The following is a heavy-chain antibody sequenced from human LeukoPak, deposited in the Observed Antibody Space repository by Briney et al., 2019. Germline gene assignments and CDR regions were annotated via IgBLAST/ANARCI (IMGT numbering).Heavy chain of an antibody. CDR2: IYYSGST. CDR3: ARAAYSGSYHSDY. V-gene: IGHV4-31*03. CDR1: GGSISSGGYY. Sequence: PSQTLSLTCTVSGGSISSGGYYWSWIRQHPGKGLGWIGYIYYSGSTNYNPSLKSRVTISVDTSKNQFSLKLSSVTAADTAVYYCARAAYSGSYHSDYWGQGTLVTVSS. J-gene: IGHJ4*02. D-gene: IGHD1-26*01.